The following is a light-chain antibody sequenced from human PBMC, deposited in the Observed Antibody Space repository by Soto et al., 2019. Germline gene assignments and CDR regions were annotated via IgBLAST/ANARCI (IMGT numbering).Light chain of an antibody. CDR1: QSVGSSY. J-gene: IGKJ4*01. CDR3: QQCGSPRVT. CDR2: GAS. Sequence: EIVLTQSPGTLSLSPGERVTLSCRASQSVGSSYLAWYQQKAGHAPRLLIYGASSRATGIPDRFSGSGSGTDFTLTISRLEPEDSPVYYCQQCGSPRVTFGGGTKVEIK. V-gene: IGKV3-20*01.